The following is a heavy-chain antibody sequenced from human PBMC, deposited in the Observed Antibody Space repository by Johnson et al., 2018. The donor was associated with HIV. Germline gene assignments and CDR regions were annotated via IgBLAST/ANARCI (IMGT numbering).Heavy chain of an antibody. CDR1: GFTFSDYC. Sequence: VQLVESGGGLVQPGGSLRLSCVVSGFTFSDYCMNWVRQAPGKGLEWISYIHGYSSAIYYADSVNGRCTIPRDNAKNTLYLQMDSLRAEDTAVYYCAKDRGLWFGDDAFDIWGQGTMVTVSS. D-gene: IGHD3-10*01. CDR3: AKDRGLWFGDDAFDI. CDR2: IHGYSSAI. J-gene: IGHJ3*02. V-gene: IGHV3-48*01.